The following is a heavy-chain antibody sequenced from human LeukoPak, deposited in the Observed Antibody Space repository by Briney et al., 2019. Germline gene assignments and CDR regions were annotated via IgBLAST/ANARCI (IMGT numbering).Heavy chain of an antibody. V-gene: IGHV4-34*01. CDR2: INHSGST. CDR1: GGSFSGYY. J-gene: IGHJ4*02. Sequence: SETLSLTCAVYGGSFSGYYWSWIRQPPGKGLEWIGEINHSGSTNYNPSLTSRVTISIATSKNQFSLKVRSVTAADTAVYYCARDGYSLIWGQGTLVTVSS. CDR3: ARDGYSLI. D-gene: IGHD5-18*01.